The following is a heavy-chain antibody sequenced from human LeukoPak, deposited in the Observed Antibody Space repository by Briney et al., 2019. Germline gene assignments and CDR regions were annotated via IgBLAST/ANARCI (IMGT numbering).Heavy chain of an antibody. V-gene: IGHV4-59*01. CDR1: GGSISSYY. Sequence: SETLSLTCTVSGGSISSYYWSWIRQPPGKGLEWIGHIYYSGSTNYNPSLKNRVTISVDTSKNQFSLKLSSVTAADTAVYYCARDDCSGGSCYSGKLNYWGQGTLVTVSS. D-gene: IGHD2-15*01. CDR2: IYYSGST. CDR3: ARDDCSGGSCYSGKLNY. J-gene: IGHJ4*02.